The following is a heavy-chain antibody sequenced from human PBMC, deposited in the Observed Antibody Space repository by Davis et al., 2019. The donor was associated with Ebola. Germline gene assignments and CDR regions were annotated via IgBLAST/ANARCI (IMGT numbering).Heavy chain of an antibody. CDR2: IGAYTGYT. J-gene: IGHJ6*04. Sequence: AASVKVSCKASGYPFTNNAIAWVRQAPGQGLEWMGWIGAYTGYTNYAKKLQDRVTMTRDTSTRTVYMEVRSLRSDDTAVYYCARGARYSYGNEYSYYGMDVWGKGTTVTVSS. V-gene: IGHV1-18*01. CDR1: GYPFTNNA. CDR3: ARGARYSYGNEYSYYGMDV. D-gene: IGHD5-18*01.